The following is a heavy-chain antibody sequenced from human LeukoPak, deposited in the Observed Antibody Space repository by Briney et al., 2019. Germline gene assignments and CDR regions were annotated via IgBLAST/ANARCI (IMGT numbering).Heavy chain of an antibody. Sequence: ASVKVSCKASGYTFTSYDINWVRQATGQGLEWMGWMNPNSGNTGYAQKFQGRVTMTRNTSISTAYMELSSRRSEDTAVYYCAREVDGDVWFDPWGQGTLVTVSS. CDR2: MNPNSGNT. CDR3: AREVDGDVWFDP. CDR1: GYTFTSYD. D-gene: IGHD4-17*01. V-gene: IGHV1-8*01. J-gene: IGHJ5*02.